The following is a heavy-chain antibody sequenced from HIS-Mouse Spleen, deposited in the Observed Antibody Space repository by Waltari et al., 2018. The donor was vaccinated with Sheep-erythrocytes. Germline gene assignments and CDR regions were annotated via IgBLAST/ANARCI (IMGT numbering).Heavy chain of an antibody. D-gene: IGHD3-10*01. Sequence: QVQLQQWGAGLLKPSETLSLTCAVYGGSFSGYYWSWIRQPPGKGLEWIGEINHSGSTHHNPSLKSLVTISVDTSKNQFSLKLSSVTAADTAVYYCARLQGSGSYRYFDLWGRGTLVTVSS. CDR1: GGSFSGYY. V-gene: IGHV4-34*01. CDR3: ARLQGSGSYRYFDL. J-gene: IGHJ2*01. CDR2: INHSGST.